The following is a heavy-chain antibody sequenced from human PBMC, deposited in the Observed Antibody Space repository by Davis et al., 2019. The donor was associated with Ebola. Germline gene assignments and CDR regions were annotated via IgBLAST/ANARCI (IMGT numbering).Heavy chain of an antibody. D-gene: IGHD3-10*01. CDR3: ARGITMVRENNWFDP. V-gene: IGHV1-18*01. J-gene: IGHJ5*02. CDR2: ISAYNGNT. CDR1: GYTFTSYG. Sequence: ASVKVSCKASGYTFTSYGISWVRQAPGQGLEWMGWISAYNGNTNYAQKLQGRVTMTTDTSTSTAYMELRSLRSDDTAVYCCARGITMVRENNWFDPWGQGTLVTVSS.